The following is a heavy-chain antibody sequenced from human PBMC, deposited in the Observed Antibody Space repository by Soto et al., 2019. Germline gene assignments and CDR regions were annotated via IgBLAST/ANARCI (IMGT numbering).Heavy chain of an antibody. CDR2: IIPIFGTA. Sequence: SVKVSCKASGGTFSSYAISWVRQAPGQGLEWMGGIIPIFGTANYAQKFQGRVTITADESTSTAYMELRSLRSEDTAVYYCARVAGTNRGGDCLHXKHWGEGTMVTVSS. V-gene: IGHV1-69*13. D-gene: IGHD2-21*02. CDR3: ARVAGTNRGGDCLHXKH. J-gene: IGHJ1*01. CDR1: GGTFSSYA.